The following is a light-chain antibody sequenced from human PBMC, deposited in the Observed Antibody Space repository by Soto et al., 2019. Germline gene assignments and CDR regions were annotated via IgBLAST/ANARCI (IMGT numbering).Light chain of an antibody. CDR1: QSVNTY. V-gene: IGKV3-11*01. CDR2: GAS. Sequence: EIVLTQSPPTLSLSPGERATVSCRTSQSVNTYLAWYQQKPGQAPSLLIYGASNRAPGIPDRFSASGSGTDFTLTISSLQPEDFAVYYCQQRSATWTFGQGTRVEI. CDR3: QQRSATWT. J-gene: IGKJ1*01.